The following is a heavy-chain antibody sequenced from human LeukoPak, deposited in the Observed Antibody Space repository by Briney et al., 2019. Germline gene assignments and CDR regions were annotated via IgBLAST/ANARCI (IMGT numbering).Heavy chain of an antibody. D-gene: IGHD4-23*01. CDR2: IYYSGST. V-gene: IGHV4-39*01. CDR1: GGSISSSSYY. CDR3: ARRIVVTRGFDY. J-gene: IGHJ4*02. Sequence: SVTLTLTCTVSGGSISSSSYYWGWIRQPPGKGLEWIGSIYYSGSTYYNPSLKSRVTISVDTSKNQFSLKLSSVTAADTAVYYCARRIVVTRGFDYWGQGTLVTVSS.